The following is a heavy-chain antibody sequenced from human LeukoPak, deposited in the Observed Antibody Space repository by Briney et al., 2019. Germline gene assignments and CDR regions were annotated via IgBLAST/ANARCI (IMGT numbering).Heavy chain of an antibody. D-gene: IGHD2-21*02. V-gene: IGHV4-30-2*01. Sequence: PSETLSLTCAVSGGSISSGGYSWSWLRQPPGKGLEWIGYIYHSGSTYYNPSLESRVTISVDRSKNQFSLKLSSVTAADTAVYYCARAYCGGDCYPDYWGQGTLVTVSS. J-gene: IGHJ4*02. CDR3: ARAYCGGDCYPDY. CDR1: GGSISSGGYS. CDR2: IYHSGST.